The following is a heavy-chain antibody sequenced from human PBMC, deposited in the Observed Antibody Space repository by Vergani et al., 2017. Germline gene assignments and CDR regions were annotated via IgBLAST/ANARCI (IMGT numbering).Heavy chain of an antibody. D-gene: IGHD3-9*01. CDR2: IYHSGST. Sequence: QVQLQESGPGLVKPSQTLSLTCTVSGGSISSDGFYWSWIRQPPGKGLEWIGYIYHSGSTYYNPSLKSRLTMSVDTSKNQFSLNMSSVTAEDTAVYYCARDGLRYFDWRGLYFDLWGRGTLVTVSS. CDR1: GGSISSDGFY. J-gene: IGHJ2*01. CDR3: ARDGLRYFDWRGLYFDL. V-gene: IGHV4-30-4*08.